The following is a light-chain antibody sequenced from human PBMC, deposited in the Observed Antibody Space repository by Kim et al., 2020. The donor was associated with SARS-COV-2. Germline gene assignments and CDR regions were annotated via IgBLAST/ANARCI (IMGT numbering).Light chain of an antibody. CDR2: ATS. CDR1: QSVSTAY. Sequence: EIELTQSPGTLSLSPGERATLSCRASQSVSTAYLVWYQQKVGQAPRLLLYATSSRANGVPDRFSGSGSETEFSLTISGLEPEDFAVYYCQQCQTSPLTFGGGTKVAIK. V-gene: IGKV3-20*01. CDR3: QQCQTSPLT. J-gene: IGKJ4*01.